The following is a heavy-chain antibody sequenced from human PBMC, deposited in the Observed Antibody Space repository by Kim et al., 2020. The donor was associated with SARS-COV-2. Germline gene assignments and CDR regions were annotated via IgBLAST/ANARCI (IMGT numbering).Heavy chain of an antibody. CDR3: ARLDRWGRGWSFDY. CDR1: GGSISSYY. CDR2: IYYTGLT. J-gene: IGHJ4*02. Sequence: SETLSLTCTVSGGSISSYYWGWIRQPPGKGLECVAYIYYTGLTDYNPSLKSRVTISLDTSKNQFSLKLSSVTAADTAVYYCARLDRWGRGWSFDYWGQGT. D-gene: IGHD6-19*01. V-gene: IGHV4-59*08.